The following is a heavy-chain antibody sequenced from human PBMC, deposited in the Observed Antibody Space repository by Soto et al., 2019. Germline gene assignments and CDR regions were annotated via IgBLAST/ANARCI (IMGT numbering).Heavy chain of an antibody. Sequence: QVQLVQSGAEVKKPGSSVKVSCKASGGTFSSYAISWVRQAPGQGLEWMGGIIPIFGTANYAQKFQGRVTITADESTSTAYMELSSLRSEDTAVYYCARVGYDFWSGYPGPIYYYYYGMDVWGQGTTVTASS. CDR2: IIPIFGTA. J-gene: IGHJ6*02. D-gene: IGHD3-3*01. CDR3: ARVGYDFWSGYPGPIYYYYYGMDV. CDR1: GGTFSSYA. V-gene: IGHV1-69*01.